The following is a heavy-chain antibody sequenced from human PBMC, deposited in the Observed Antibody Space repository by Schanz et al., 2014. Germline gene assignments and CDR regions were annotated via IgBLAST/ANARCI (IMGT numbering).Heavy chain of an antibody. CDR1: GGSISNYY. Sequence: QVQLQESGPGLVKPSETLSLTCTVSGGSISNYYWSWIRQPPGKGLEWIGYIYYSGSTNYNPSLKSRVTISEDTSKTQFSLNLSSVTAADTAVYYCARAEINSGYARYYYGMDVWGQGTTVTVSS. J-gene: IGHJ6*02. CDR3: ARAEINSGYARYYYGMDV. D-gene: IGHD5-12*01. CDR2: IYYSGST. V-gene: IGHV4-59*01.